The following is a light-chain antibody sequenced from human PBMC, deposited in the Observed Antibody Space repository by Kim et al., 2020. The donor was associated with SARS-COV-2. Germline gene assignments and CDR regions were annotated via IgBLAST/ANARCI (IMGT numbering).Light chain of an antibody. Sequence: SSELTQDPAVSVALGQTVRITCQGDSLRSYYATWYQQKPGQAPILVIYDKNNRPSGIPDRFPGSSSGNTASLTITGTQAGDEADYYCNSRDSNNNVVFGGGTKLTVL. CDR2: DKN. J-gene: IGLJ2*01. CDR1: SLRSYY. CDR3: NSRDSNNNVV. V-gene: IGLV3-19*01.